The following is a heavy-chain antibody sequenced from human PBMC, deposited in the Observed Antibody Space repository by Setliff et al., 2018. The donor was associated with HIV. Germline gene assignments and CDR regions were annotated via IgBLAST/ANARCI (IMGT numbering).Heavy chain of an antibody. V-gene: IGHV3-23*01. CDR3: AKDPRGSMARGLINYFDP. Sequence: PGGSLRLSCAASGFTFSSYAMTWVRQAPGKGLEWVSAISGSGGSTYYADSVKGRFIISRDNSKNTLYLQMNSLRAQDTAIYYCAKDPRGSMARGLINYFDPWGQGTLVTSPQ. J-gene: IGHJ5*02. CDR2: ISGSGGST. D-gene: IGHD3-10*01. CDR1: GFTFSSYA.